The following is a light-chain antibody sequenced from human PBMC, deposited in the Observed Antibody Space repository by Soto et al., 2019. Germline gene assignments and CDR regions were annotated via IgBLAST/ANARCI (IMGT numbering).Light chain of an antibody. V-gene: IGKV3-20*01. J-gene: IGKJ2*01. CDR2: GAS. Sequence: EIVLTQSPGTLSLSPGERATLSCRASQSVSRSYLAWYQQKPGQAPRLLIYGASSRATGIPDRFTGSGSGTDFTLTISRLEPEDFAVHSCQHYGDSSYTFGQGTKLEIK. CDR3: QHYGDSSYT. CDR1: QSVSRSY.